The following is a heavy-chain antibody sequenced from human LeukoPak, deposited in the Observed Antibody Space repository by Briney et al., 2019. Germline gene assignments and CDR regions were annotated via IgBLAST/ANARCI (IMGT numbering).Heavy chain of an antibody. J-gene: IGHJ4*02. CDR2: IYYSGST. CDR1: GGSISSDTYY. Sequence: SETLSLTFTVSGGSISSDTYYWGWIRQPPGKGLEWIGSIYYSGSTYYNPSLKSRVTMSVDTSKNQFSLWLSSVTAADTAVYYCARHESSDFDYWGQGTLVTVSS. CDR3: ARHESSDFDY. D-gene: IGHD1-26*01. V-gene: IGHV4-39*01.